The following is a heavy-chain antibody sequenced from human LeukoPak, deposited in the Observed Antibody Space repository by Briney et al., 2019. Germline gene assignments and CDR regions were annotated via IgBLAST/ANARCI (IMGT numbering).Heavy chain of an antibody. V-gene: IGHV4-59*01. Sequence: SETLSLTCTVSGGSISSYYWSWIRQPPGKGLEYIGYIYYSGSTNYNPSLKSRLTISVDTSKNQFSLKLSSMTAADTAVYYCARETSQKGAHYMDVWGKGTTVTISS. J-gene: IGHJ6*03. D-gene: IGHD3-16*01. CDR3: ARETSQKGAHYMDV. CDR1: GGSISSYY. CDR2: IYYSGST.